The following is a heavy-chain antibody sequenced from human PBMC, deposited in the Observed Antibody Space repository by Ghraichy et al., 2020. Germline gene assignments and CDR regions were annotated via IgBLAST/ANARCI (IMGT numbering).Heavy chain of an antibody. Sequence: ASVKVSCKASGYTFTGYYMHWVRQAPGQGLEWMGWINPNSGGTNYAQKFQGRVTMTRDTSISTAYMELSRLRSDDTAVYYCASGEGITTVTRSWAFDIWGQGTMVTVSS. V-gene: IGHV1-2*02. CDR1: GYTFTGYY. CDR3: ASGEGITTVTRSWAFDI. CDR2: INPNSGGT. D-gene: IGHD4-17*01. J-gene: IGHJ3*02.